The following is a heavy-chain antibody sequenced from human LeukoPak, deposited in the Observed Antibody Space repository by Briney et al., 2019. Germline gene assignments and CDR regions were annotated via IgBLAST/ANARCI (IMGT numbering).Heavy chain of an antibody. Sequence: SETLSLTCAVYGGSFSGYYWSWIRQPPGKGLEWIGEINHSGSTNYNPSLQSRLSISVDTSRNQISLRLSSVTAADTALYFCSSRYCPTADYSFLGAFWGHGTLVTVSS. CDR2: INHSGST. V-gene: IGHV4-34*01. J-gene: IGHJ4*01. CDR1: GGSFSGYY. D-gene: IGHD2-8*01. CDR3: SSRYCPTADYSFLGAF.